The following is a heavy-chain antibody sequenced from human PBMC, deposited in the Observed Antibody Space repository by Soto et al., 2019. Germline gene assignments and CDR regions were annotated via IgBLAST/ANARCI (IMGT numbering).Heavy chain of an antibody. J-gene: IGHJ5*02. CDR2: IYWADDK. CDR1: GFSLSTSGVG. Sequence: QITLKESGPTLVKPTQTLTLTCTFSGFSLSTSGVGVGWIRKPPGKALEGLALIYWADDKRYSPSLKSGLTLTKDTSKNQVVLTMTNMDPVDTATYYCAHRPTPKFIVVVPAAENWFAHWVQGTLVAV. CDR3: AHRPTPKFIVVVPAAENWFAH. D-gene: IGHD2-2*01. V-gene: IGHV2-5*02.